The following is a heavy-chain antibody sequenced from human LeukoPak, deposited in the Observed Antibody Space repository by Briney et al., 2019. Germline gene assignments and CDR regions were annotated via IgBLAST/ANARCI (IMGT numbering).Heavy chain of an antibody. CDR2: MYYTGNT. CDR1: GGSISDGY. D-gene: IGHD3-22*01. V-gene: IGHV4-59*01. J-gene: IGHJ5*02. CDR3: AGMRRGWLQIDT. Sequence: PSETLSLTCIVSGGSISDGYWCWVRQPPGEGLEWIGYMYYTGNTNYNPSLKSRVTISVATSTNKFSLNLRSVTGASTAVFYCAGMRRGWLQIDTWGQGSLVTVSP.